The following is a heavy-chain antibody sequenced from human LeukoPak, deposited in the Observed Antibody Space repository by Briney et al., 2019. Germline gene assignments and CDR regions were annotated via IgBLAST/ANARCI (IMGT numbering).Heavy chain of an antibody. V-gene: IGHV3-23*01. CDR1: GFTFNNYA. CDR3: AKDKIAAAGTGALCDY. J-gene: IGHJ4*02. CDR2: ISGSGGST. D-gene: IGHD6-13*01. Sequence: PGGSLRLSCAAPGFTFNNYAMSWVRQAPGKGLEWVSGISGSGGSTYYAGSVKGRFTISRDNSMNTLFLQMNSLRAEDTAVYYCAKDKIAAAGTGALCDYWGQGTLVTVSS.